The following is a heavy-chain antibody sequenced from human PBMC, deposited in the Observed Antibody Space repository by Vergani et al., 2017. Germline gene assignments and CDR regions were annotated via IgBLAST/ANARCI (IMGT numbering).Heavy chain of an antibody. CDR1: GGSISSYY. D-gene: IGHD4-23*01. CDR3: ARDRSVYGGPSVDYYYYMDV. Sequence: QVQLQESGPGLVKPSETLSLTCTVSGGSISSYYWSWIRQPAGQGLEWIGRIYTSGSTNYNPSLKSRVTMSVDTSKNQFSLKLSSVTAADTAVYYCARDRSVYGGPSVDYYYYMDVWGKGTTVTVSS. J-gene: IGHJ6*03. V-gene: IGHV4-4*07. CDR2: IYTSGST.